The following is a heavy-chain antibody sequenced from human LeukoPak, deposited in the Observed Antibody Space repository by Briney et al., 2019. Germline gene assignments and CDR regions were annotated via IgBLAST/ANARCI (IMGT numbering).Heavy chain of an antibody. CDR2: IYSGGST. Sequence: GGSLRLSCAASGFTFSSYSMNWVRQAPGKGLEWVSVIYSGGSTYYADSVKGRFTISRDNSKNTLYLQMNSLRAEDTAVYYCARAGANTYDSSGYYYEAEDYWGQGTLVTVSS. CDR3: ARAGANTYDSSGYYYEAEDY. J-gene: IGHJ4*02. V-gene: IGHV3-66*01. CDR1: GFTFSSYS. D-gene: IGHD3-22*01.